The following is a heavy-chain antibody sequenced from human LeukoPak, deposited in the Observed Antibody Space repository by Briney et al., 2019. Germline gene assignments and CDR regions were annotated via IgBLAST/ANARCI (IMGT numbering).Heavy chain of an antibody. CDR1: GFTFSSYG. Sequence: PGGSLRLSCAASGFTFSSYGMHWVRQAPGKGLEWVAFIRYDGSNKYYADSVKGRFTISRDNSKNTLYLQMNSLRAEDTAVYYCAKGGRYQLLYDAFDIWGQGTMVTVSS. CDR3: AKGGRYQLLYDAFDI. CDR2: IRYDGSNK. V-gene: IGHV3-30*02. D-gene: IGHD2-2*01. J-gene: IGHJ3*02.